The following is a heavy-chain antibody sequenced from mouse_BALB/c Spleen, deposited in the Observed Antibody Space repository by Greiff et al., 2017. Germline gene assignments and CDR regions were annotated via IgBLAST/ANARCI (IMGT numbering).Heavy chain of an antibody. CDR2: ISNGGGST. CDR3: AGRPYYRYDWYFDV. D-gene: IGHD2-14*01. V-gene: IGHV5-12-2*01. Sequence: EVKLMESGGGLVQPGGSLKLSCAASGFTFSSYTMSWVRQTPEKRLEWVAYISNGGGSTYYPDTVKGRFTISRDNAKNTLYLQMSSLKSEDTAMYYCAGRPYYRYDWYFDVWGAGTTVTVSS. J-gene: IGHJ1*01. CDR1: GFTFSSYT.